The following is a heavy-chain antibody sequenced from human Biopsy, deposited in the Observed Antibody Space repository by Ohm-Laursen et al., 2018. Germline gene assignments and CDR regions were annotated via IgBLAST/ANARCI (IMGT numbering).Heavy chain of an antibody. CDR2: IYHTGST. J-gene: IGHJ2*01. D-gene: IGHD3-22*01. Sequence: GTLSLTCTVSGGSISSDYWSWIRQFPGKGLEWIAYIYHTGSTYYNPSLQSRVTISVDTSKNHFSLRLRSVTPADTAIYYCARDRGYYSDRTVPGYFDLWGRGTLVTVSS. V-gene: IGHV4-59*01. CDR1: GGSISSDY. CDR3: ARDRGYYSDRTVPGYFDL.